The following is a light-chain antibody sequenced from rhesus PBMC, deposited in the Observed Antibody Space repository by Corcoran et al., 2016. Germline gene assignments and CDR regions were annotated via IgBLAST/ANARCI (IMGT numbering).Light chain of an antibody. CDR2: WAS. CDR3: PQSYSSPFT. V-gene: IGKV4-1*01. J-gene: IGKJ3*01. CDR1: QSLLDSSYNKNY. Sequence: DIVITQSPDPLAVSLGERATINGKSSQSLLDSSYNKNYLAWYKQKPGPVPTLLIYWASIRESGVPNRFSGVGSGTDFTLTISGLQAEDVAFYYCPQSYSSPFTFGPGTKLDIK.